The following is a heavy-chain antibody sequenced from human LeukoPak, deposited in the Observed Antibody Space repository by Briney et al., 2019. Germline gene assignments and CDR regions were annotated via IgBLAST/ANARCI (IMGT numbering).Heavy chain of an antibody. J-gene: IGHJ4*02. V-gene: IGHV3-7*03. Sequence: GGSLRLSCAASGFTFSRYYMSWVRQAPGKGLEWVVNIKQDGSEKYYVDSVKGRFTISRDNAKNSLYLQMNSLRAEDTAVYYCARGRRVWGSYRYGPFDYWGQGTLVTVSS. CDR1: GFTFSRYY. D-gene: IGHD3-16*02. CDR3: ARGRRVWGSYRYGPFDY. CDR2: IKQDGSEK.